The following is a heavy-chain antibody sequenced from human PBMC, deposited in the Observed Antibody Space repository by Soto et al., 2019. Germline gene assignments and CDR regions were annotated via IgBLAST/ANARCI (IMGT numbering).Heavy chain of an antibody. J-gene: IGHJ4*02. CDR3: ARGGVGRYCSSSSCYTWVFDY. CDR2: INSDGSST. Sequence: GGSLRLSCAASVFTFSNYWMHWVRQAPGKGLVWVSRINSDGSSTSYADSVKGRFTISRDNAKNTLSLQMNSLRADDTAVYYCARGGVGRYCSSSSCYTWVFDYWGQGTLVTVS. V-gene: IGHV3-74*01. CDR1: VFTFSNYW. D-gene: IGHD2-2*02.